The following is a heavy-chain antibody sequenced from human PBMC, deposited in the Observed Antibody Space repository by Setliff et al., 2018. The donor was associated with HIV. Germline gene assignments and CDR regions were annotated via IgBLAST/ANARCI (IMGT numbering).Heavy chain of an antibody. CDR1: GDSISSGSYY. Sequence: PSETLSLTCTVSGDSISSGSYYWSWIRQHPGKGLEWIGHIYYSGSTYYNPSPKSRVTISVDTSKNQFSLKVKSVTAADTAMYYCARHPGSTSNWYKGAFDFWGQGRMVTVSS. V-gene: IGHV4-31*03. CDR2: IYYSGST. J-gene: IGHJ3*01. CDR3: ARHPGSTSNWYKGAFDF. D-gene: IGHD6-13*01.